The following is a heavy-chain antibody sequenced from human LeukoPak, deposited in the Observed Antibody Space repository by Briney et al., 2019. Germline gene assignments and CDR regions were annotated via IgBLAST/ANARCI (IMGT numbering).Heavy chain of an antibody. CDR3: ARDEIMVRGAHMDV. CDR1: GGTFSSHA. Sequence: SVKVSCKASGGTFSSHAISWVRQAPGQGLEWMGGIIPIFGTANYAQKFQGRVTITADESTSTAYMELSSLRSEDTAVYYCARDEIMVRGAHMDVWGKGTTVTVSS. V-gene: IGHV1-69*13. CDR2: IIPIFGTA. J-gene: IGHJ6*03. D-gene: IGHD3-10*01.